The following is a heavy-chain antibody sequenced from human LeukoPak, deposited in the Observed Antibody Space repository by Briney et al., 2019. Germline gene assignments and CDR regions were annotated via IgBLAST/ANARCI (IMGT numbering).Heavy chain of an antibody. CDR3: AKGGSSPTPYYYYMDV. Sequence: AGGSLRLSCAASGFTFSSYWMSWVRQAPGKGLEWVANIKQDGSEKYYVDSVKGRFTISRDNAKNSLYLQMNSLRAEDTAVYYCAKGGSSPTPYYYYMDVWGKGTTVTVSS. V-gene: IGHV3-7*01. D-gene: IGHD6-13*01. CDR2: IKQDGSEK. J-gene: IGHJ6*03. CDR1: GFTFSSYW.